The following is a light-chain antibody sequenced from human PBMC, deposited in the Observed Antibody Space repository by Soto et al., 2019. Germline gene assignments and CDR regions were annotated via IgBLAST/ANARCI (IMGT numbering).Light chain of an antibody. J-gene: IGKJ1*01. CDR2: GAS. Sequence: EIVMTQSPATLSVSPGERATLSCRASQSVSSNLAWYQQKPVQAPRLLIYGASTRATGIPARFSGSGSGTEFTLSISRLQSEDFAVYYCQQYNNWPTWTFGQGTKVEIK. V-gene: IGKV3-15*01. CDR1: QSVSSN. CDR3: QQYNNWPTWT.